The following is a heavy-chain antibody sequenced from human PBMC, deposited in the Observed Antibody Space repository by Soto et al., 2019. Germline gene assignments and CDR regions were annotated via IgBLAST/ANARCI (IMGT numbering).Heavy chain of an antibody. Sequence: QVQLQESGPGLVKPSQTLSLTCTVSGGSISSGGYYWSWIRQHPGKGLEWIGYIYYSGSTYYNPSLKIRVTISVDTSKNQFSLKLSSVTAAYTAVYYCARDTYENLGGMDVWGQGTTVTVSS. J-gene: IGHJ6*02. CDR2: IYYSGST. CDR3: ARDTYENLGGMDV. V-gene: IGHV4-31*03. CDR1: GGSISSGGYY. D-gene: IGHD2-8*01.